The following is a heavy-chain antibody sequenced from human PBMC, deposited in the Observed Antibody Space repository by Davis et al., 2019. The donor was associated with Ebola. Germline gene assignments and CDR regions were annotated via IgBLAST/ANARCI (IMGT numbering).Heavy chain of an antibody. CDR2: IWYDGSNK. V-gene: IGHV3-33*01. D-gene: IGHD2/OR15-2a*01. CDR1: GFTFSSYG. Sequence: GESLKISCAASGFTFSSYGMHWVRQAPGKGLEWVAVIWYDGSNKYYADSVKGRFTISRDNSKNTLYLQMNSLRAEDTAVYYCATNTYYYGMDVWGQGTTVTVSS. J-gene: IGHJ6*02. CDR3: ATNTYYYGMDV.